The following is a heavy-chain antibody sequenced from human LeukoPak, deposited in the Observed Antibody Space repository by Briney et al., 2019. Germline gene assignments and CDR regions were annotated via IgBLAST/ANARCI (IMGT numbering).Heavy chain of an antibody. D-gene: IGHD3-22*01. CDR1: GFTFSSYA. Sequence: PGGSLRLSCAASGFTFSSYAMSWVRQAPGKGLEWVSAISGSGGSTYYAHSVKGRFTISRDNSKNTLYLQMNSLRAEDTAVYYCAKGNYYDSSGYYLYYFDYWGQGTLVTVSS. CDR2: ISGSGGST. V-gene: IGHV3-23*01. J-gene: IGHJ4*02. CDR3: AKGNYYDSSGYYLYYFDY.